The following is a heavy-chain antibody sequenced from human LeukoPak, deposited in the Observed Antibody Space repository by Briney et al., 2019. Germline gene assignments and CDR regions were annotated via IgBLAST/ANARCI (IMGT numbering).Heavy chain of an antibody. CDR3: ARLPSSAWYVEY. V-gene: IGHV4-59*08. CDR2: IYYSGST. J-gene: IGHJ4*02. Sequence: SETLSLTCTVSGGSISSFYWSWVRQPPGKGLEGIGYIYYSGSTNYNPSLKSRVNISVDASKNQFSLKLSSVTAADTAVYFCARLPSSAWYVEYWGQGRLVSVSS. CDR1: GGSISSFY. D-gene: IGHD6-19*01.